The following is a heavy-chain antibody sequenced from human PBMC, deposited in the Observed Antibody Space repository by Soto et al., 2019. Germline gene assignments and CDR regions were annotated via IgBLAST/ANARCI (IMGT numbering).Heavy chain of an antibody. J-gene: IGHJ4*02. CDR3: ARVMAYEQQLVPFDY. CDR1: GYTFIGYY. Sequence: QVQLVQSGAEVKKPGASVKVSCKTSGYTFIGYYLNWVRQAPGQGLEWMGWVNPHTGGTHYAQKFDGRGTMTRDTSTYTAYMEVSGLKFDDTATYFCARVMAYEQQLVPFDYWGQGTLVTVSS. D-gene: IGHD6-13*01. V-gene: IGHV1-2*02. CDR2: VNPHTGGT.